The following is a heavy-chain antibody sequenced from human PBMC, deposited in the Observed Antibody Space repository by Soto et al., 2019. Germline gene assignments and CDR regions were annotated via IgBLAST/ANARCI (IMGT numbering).Heavy chain of an antibody. J-gene: IGHJ4*02. CDR1: GFTFTNYA. V-gene: IGHV3-23*01. CDR3: ARTDKFNSQSSGWANRFGY. D-gene: IGHD6-19*01. CDR2: ITPTGAT. Sequence: EMQLLESGGGLVQPGGSLRLFCAASGFTFTNYAMTWVRQAPGKGLEWVSTITPTGATFYGDTVKGRFTISRDNSRSTVFLQMNSLRAEDTAMYYCARTDKFNSQSSGWANRFGYWGQGTLVTVSS.